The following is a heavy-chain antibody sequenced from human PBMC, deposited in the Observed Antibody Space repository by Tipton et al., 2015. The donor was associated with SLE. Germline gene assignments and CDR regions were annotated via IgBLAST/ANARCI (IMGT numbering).Heavy chain of an antibody. CDR1: GDSISSGGFY. D-gene: IGHD5-24*01. V-gene: IGHV4-61*02. Sequence: TLSLTCTVSGDSISSGGFYWSWIRQPAGRGLEWIGRIHTSGSTNYNPSIKSRLTISVDSSKNQFSLKLRSVTAADTAVYYCARHVQRWLQFEAFDIWGQGTMVTVSS. J-gene: IGHJ3*02. CDR2: IHTSGST. CDR3: ARHVQRWLQFEAFDI.